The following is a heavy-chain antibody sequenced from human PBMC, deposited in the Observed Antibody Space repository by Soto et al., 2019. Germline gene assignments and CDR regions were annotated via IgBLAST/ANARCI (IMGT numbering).Heavy chain of an antibody. Sequence: ASVKVSCKVSGYTLTELSMHWVRQAPGKGLEWMGWISAYNGNTNYAQKLQGRVTMTTDTSTSTAYMELRSLRSDDTAVYYCARDLYYDFWSGYYYTEYYFDYWGQGTLVTVSS. CDR1: GYTLTELS. D-gene: IGHD3-3*01. CDR3: ARDLYYDFWSGYYYTEYYFDY. J-gene: IGHJ4*02. V-gene: IGHV1-18*01. CDR2: ISAYNGNT.